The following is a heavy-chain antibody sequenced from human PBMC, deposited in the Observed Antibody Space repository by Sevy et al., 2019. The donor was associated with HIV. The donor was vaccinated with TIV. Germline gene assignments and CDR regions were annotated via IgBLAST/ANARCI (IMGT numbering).Heavy chain of an antibody. V-gene: IGHV4-38-2*02. J-gene: IGHJ4*02. CDR1: GYSISSGHY. CDR3: ARVRGAAGGTCDY. D-gene: IGHD6-13*01. Sequence: SETLSLTCTVSGYSISSGHYWGWVRQPPGKGLEWLGSIYHSGSTYQNPSLKSRVTVSVDPSKNQFSLELNSVTAADTAVYYGARVRGAAGGTCDYWGQGILVTVSS. CDR2: IYHSGST.